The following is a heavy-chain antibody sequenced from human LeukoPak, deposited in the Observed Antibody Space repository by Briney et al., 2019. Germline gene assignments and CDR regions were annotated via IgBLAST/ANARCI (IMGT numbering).Heavy chain of an antibody. D-gene: IGHD3-16*01. CDR3: ARGVWDESPPWTSYPGY. CDR1: GFTFSSYS. Sequence: GGSLRLSCAASGFTFSSYSMNWVRQAPGKGLEWVSSISSSSSYIYYADSVKGRFTISRDNAKNSLYLQMNSLRDEDTAVYYCARGVWDESPPWTSYPGYWGQGILVTVSS. J-gene: IGHJ4*02. V-gene: IGHV3-21*01. CDR2: ISSSSSYI.